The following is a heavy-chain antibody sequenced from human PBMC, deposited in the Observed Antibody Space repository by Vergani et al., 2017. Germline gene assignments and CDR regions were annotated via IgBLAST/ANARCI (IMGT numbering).Heavy chain of an antibody. CDR1: GFTFSSYW. CDR2: IKQVGSEK. CDR3: AGHLRGYSYGGFDY. Sequence: EVQLVESGGGLVQPGRSLRLSCAASGFTFSSYWMSWVRQAPGKGLEWVANIKQVGSEKYYVDSVKGRFTISRDNAKNSLYLQMNSLRAEDTAVYYCAGHLRGYSYGGFDYWGQGTLVTVSS. D-gene: IGHD5-18*01. V-gene: IGHV3-7*03. J-gene: IGHJ4*02.